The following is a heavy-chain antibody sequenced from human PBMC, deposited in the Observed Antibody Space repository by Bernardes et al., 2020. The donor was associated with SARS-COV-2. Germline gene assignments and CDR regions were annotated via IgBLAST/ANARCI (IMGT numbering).Heavy chain of an antibody. D-gene: IGHD3-22*01. CDR1: GGSISSDY. CDR2: ISYSGIT. J-gene: IGHJ3*02. CDR3: ARLAFYDSSGYFVGAFDI. Sequence: TLSLTCTVSGGSISSDYWSWIRQPPGKGLEWIGYISYSGITNYNPSLKSRVTISSDTSKNQFSLKLSSVTAADTAVYYCARLAFYDSSGYFVGAFDIWGQGTMVTVSS. V-gene: IGHV4-59*01.